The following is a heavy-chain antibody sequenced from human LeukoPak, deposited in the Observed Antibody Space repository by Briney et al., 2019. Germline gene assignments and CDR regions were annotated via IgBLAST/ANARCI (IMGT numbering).Heavy chain of an antibody. D-gene: IGHD6-13*01. CDR3: ARGVVVAAAGTVWFDP. Sequence: SETLSLTCTVSGGSISSSSYYWGWIRQPPGKGLEWIGSIYYSGSTYYNPSLKSRVTISVDTSKNQFSLKLSSVTAADTAVYYCARGVVVAAAGTVWFDPWGQGTLVTVSS. CDR2: IYYSGST. CDR1: GGSISSSSYY. V-gene: IGHV4-39*07. J-gene: IGHJ5*02.